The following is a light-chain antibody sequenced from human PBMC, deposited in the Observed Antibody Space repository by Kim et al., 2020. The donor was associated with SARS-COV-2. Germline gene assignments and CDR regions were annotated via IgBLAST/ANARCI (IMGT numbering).Light chain of an antibody. CDR1: QAISNY. J-gene: IGKJ1*01. V-gene: IGKV1-27*01. Sequence: ASVGDRVTITCRASQAISNYLAWYQQKPGQVPRLLIYAASNLQSGVPSRFSGSGSGTDFTLTISSLQPEDVATYYCQKYNSALSTFGQGTKVDIK. CDR2: AAS. CDR3: QKYNSALST.